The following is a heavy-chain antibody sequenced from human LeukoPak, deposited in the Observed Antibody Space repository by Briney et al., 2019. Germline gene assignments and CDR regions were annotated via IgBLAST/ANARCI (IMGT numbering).Heavy chain of an antibody. CDR1: GLTFSAYK. D-gene: IGHD2-15*01. V-gene: IGHV3-74*01. Sequence: GGSLRLSCAASGLTFSAYKTHWVRQAPRKGLVWVSRISTDGYTTDYADFVQGRFTASRDNTKNTWSLEMNSLRAEDTAVYYCVVGGSPGYWGQGTLVTVSS. CDR3: VVGGSPGY. J-gene: IGHJ4*02. CDR2: ISTDGYTT.